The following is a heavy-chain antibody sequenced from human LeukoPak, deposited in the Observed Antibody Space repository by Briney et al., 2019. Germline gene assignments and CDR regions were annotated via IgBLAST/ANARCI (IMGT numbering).Heavy chain of an antibody. J-gene: IGHJ4*02. CDR1: GDSISYFY. CDR2: ISGSGST. V-gene: IGHV4-4*07. Sequence: PSETLSLTCSVSGDSISYFYWSWIRQAAGKGLEWIGRISGSGSTNYNPSLKSRVTISVDTSKNQFSLKLSSVTAADTAVYYCARGRDGYNFLNRGEYYYFDYWGQGTLVTVSS. D-gene: IGHD5-24*01. CDR3: ARGRDGYNFLNRGEYYYFDY.